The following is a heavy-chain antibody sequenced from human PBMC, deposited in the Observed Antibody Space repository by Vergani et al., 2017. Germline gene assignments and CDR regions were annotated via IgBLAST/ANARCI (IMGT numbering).Heavy chain of an antibody. J-gene: IGHJ6*02. CDR3: ASSSYFWSGNNQYYYGMDV. CDR2: ISAYNGNT. V-gene: IGHV1-18*04. D-gene: IGHD3-3*01. Sequence: VSCKASGYTFTSYGISWVRQAPGQGLEWMGWISAYNGNTNYAQKLQGRVTMTTDTSTSTAYMELRSLRSDDTAVYYCASSSYFWSGNNQYYYGMDVWGQGTTVTVSS. CDR1: GYTFTSYG.